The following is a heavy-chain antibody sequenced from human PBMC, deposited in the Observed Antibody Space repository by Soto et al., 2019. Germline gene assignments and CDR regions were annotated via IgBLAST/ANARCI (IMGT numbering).Heavy chain of an antibody. CDR2: TSYDGSNK. CDR3: ARVRFGGLISYYSGMDV. J-gene: IGHJ6*02. D-gene: IGHD3-10*01. V-gene: IGHV3-30-3*01. Sequence: PGGSLRLSCAASGFTFSNYAMHWVRQAPGKGLEWVAVTSYDGSNKNYADSGKGRFTISRDNSNNTLYLQMNSLRVEDTAVYYCARVRFGGLISYYSGMDVWGQGTTVTVSS. CDR1: GFTFSNYA.